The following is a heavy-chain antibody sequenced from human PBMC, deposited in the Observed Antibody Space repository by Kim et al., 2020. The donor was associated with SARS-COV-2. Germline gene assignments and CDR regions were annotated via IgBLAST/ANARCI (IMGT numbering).Heavy chain of an antibody. CDR1: GYTFTSYG. J-gene: IGHJ6*02. Sequence: ASVKVSCKASGYTFTSYGISWVRQAPGQGLEWMGWISAYNGNTNYAQKLQGRVTMTTDTSTSTAYMELRSLRSDDTAVYYCARVIARDSSGWYLGYYYGMDGWGQGTTVTVSS. V-gene: IGHV1-18*01. CDR3: ARVIARDSSGWYLGYYYGMDG. CDR2: ISAYNGNT. D-gene: IGHD6-19*01.